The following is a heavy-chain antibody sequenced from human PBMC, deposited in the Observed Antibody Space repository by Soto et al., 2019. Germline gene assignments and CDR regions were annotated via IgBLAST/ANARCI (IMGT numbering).Heavy chain of an antibody. CDR1: GFTFSDYY. D-gene: IGHD3-9*01. Sequence: QVQLVESGGGLVKPGGSLRLSCAASGFTFSDYYMSWIRQAPGEGLEWVSYIGRSNTCTNYADSVKARFTISRDNAKNALYLQRNSLRTEDTALYYWARHADVLTGSAACDIWGQGTMVTISS. CDR2: IGRSNTCT. V-gene: IGHV3-11*05. J-gene: IGHJ3*02. CDR3: ARHADVLTGSAACDI.